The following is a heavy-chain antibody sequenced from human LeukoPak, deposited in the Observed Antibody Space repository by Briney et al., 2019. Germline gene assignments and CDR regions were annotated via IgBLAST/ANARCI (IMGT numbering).Heavy chain of an antibody. D-gene: IGHD6-6*01. V-gene: IGHV3-11*06. CDR2: ISSSSSYI. Sequence: GGSLRLSCAASGFTFSDYYMSWIRQAPGKGLEWVSSISSSSSYIYCADSVKGRFTISRDNAKNSLYLQMNSLRAEDTAVYYCARDSGARYSSSSEWFDPWGQGTLVTVSS. CDR3: ARDSGARYSSSSEWFDP. J-gene: IGHJ5*02. CDR1: GFTFSDYY.